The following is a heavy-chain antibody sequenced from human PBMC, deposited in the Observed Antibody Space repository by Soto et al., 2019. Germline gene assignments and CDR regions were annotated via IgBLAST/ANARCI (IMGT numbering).Heavy chain of an antibody. CDR3: ARDALLAQIYCFDY. J-gene: IGHJ4*02. Sequence: QVQLVESGGGVVQPGRSLRLSCAASGFTFSSYAMHWVRQAPGKGLEWVAVISYDGSNKYYADSVKGRFTISRDNSKNTLYLQMNSLRAEDTAVYYCARDALLAQIYCFDYWGQGTLVTVSS. CDR1: GFTFSSYA. V-gene: IGHV3-30-3*01. CDR2: ISYDGSNK.